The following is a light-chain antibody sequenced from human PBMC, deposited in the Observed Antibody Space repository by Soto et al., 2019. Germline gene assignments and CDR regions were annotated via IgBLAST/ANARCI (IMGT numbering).Light chain of an antibody. CDR2: KAS. J-gene: IGKJ1*01. CDR1: QSISYW. Sequence: DIQMTQYPSTLSGSVGDRFTVTCRASQSISYWLSWYQQKPGKAPNLLIYKASNLESGVPSRFNGSGSGTDFTLTISSLQPDDFASYYCQQYSTYWTFGQGTMV. CDR3: QQYSTYWT. V-gene: IGKV1-5*03.